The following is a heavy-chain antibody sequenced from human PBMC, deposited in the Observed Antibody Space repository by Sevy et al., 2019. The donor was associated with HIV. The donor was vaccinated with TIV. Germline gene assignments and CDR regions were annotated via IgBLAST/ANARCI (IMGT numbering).Heavy chain of an antibody. CDR1: GYSISSGYY. CDR2: IYHSGST. V-gene: IGHV4-38-2*01. J-gene: IGHJ3*02. D-gene: IGHD3-3*01. Sequence: SETLSLTCAVSGYSISSGYYWGWIRQPPGKGLEWIGSIYHSGSTYYNPSLKSRVTISVDTSKNQFSLKLSSVTAADTAVYYCARPGNVLRFSKVEGAFDIWGQGTMVSVSS. CDR3: ARPGNVLRFSKVEGAFDI.